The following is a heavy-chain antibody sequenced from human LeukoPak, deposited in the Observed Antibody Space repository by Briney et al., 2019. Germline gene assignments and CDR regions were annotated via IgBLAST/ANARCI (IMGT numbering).Heavy chain of an antibody. Sequence: QSGGSLRLSCAASGFTFSSYWMHWVRQAPGKGLVWVSRINSDGSRTSCGDSVKGRFTISRANAKTTLYLQMNSLRAEDTAVYYCARDRGDFWSGYADYWGQGTLVTVSS. J-gene: IGHJ4*02. CDR1: GFTFSSYW. CDR2: INSDGSRT. CDR3: ARDRGDFWSGYADY. D-gene: IGHD3-3*01. V-gene: IGHV3-74*01.